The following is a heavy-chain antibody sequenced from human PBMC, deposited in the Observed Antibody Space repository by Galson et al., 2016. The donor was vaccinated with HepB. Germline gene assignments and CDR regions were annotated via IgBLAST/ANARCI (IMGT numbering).Heavy chain of an antibody. CDR2: IRNKPNSYTT. Sequence: LRLSCAASGFTFSDHYMDWVRQAPGKGLEWVGRIRNKPNSYTTEYAASVKGRFTVSRDDSKNSLYLQMNSLKTEDTAVYYCARGAGGSESYYNANYYYGMDVWGQGTTVTVSS. CDR1: GFTFSDHY. J-gene: IGHJ6*02. D-gene: IGHD3-10*01. CDR3: ARGAGGSESYYNANYYYGMDV. V-gene: IGHV3-72*01.